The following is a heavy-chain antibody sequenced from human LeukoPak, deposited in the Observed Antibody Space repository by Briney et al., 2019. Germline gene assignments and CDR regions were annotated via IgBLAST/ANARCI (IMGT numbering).Heavy chain of an antibody. V-gene: IGHV3-48*02. CDR2: INSFSSVM. CDR1: GFRFSVYS. CDR3: ARDTTTVAAVRTFDY. D-gene: IGHD6-19*01. Sequence: GGSLRLSCAASGFRFSVYSMNWVRQAPGKGLEWVSYINSFSSVMYYADSVRGRFTISRDDAKNSLYLQMNSLRDEDAAIYYRARDTTTVAAVRTFDYWGQGTLVAVSS. J-gene: IGHJ4*02.